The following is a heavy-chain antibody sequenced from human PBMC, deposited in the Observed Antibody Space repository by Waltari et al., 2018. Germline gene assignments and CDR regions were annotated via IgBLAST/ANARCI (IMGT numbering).Heavy chain of an antibody. V-gene: IGHV1-46*03. Sequence: QFQLVQSGAEVKKPGGSVKVSCDASGFTFSNYYVHWVRQAPGQGLEWMALFSPSGAGTRYAEKFQGRVTLTRDTSTSTVYMDLSSLRSEDTAVYYCATFVSGIFTFPDYWGQGTLVTVSS. CDR2: FSPSGAGT. CDR1: GFTFSNYY. D-gene: IGHD3-16*01. CDR3: ATFVSGIFTFPDY. J-gene: IGHJ4*02.